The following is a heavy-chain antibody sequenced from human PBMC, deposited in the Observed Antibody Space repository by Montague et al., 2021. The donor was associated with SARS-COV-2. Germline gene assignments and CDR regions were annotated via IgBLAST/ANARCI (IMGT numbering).Heavy chain of an antibody. J-gene: IGHJ6*02. CDR1: GFTFSSYA. CDR2: ISYDGSNK. Sequence: SLRLSCAASGFTFSSYAMHWVRQAPGKGLEWVAVISYDGSNKYYVDSVKGRFTNSRDNSKNTLYLQVNSLRAEDTAVYYCARDKRRITTAFGYYGMDVWGQGTTVTVSS. CDR3: ARDKRRITTAFGYYGMDV. D-gene: IGHD3-16*01. V-gene: IGHV3-30*04.